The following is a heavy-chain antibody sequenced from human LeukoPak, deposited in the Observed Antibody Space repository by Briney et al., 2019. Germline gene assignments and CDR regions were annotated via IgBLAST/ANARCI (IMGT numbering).Heavy chain of an antibody. CDR2: ISGRSGST. CDR1: GFTFSTSA. Sequence: GGSLRLSCAASGFTFSTSAMSWVRQAPGKGLEWVSGISGRSGSTYYADSVKGRFTISRDNAKNSLYLQMNSLRAEDTALYYCAKDDYYGTMDVRGKGTTVTISS. J-gene: IGHJ6*03. V-gene: IGHV3-23*01. D-gene: IGHD3-10*01. CDR3: AKDDYYGTMDV.